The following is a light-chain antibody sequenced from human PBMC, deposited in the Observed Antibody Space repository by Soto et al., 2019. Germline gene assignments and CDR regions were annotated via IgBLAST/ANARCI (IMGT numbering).Light chain of an antibody. CDR2: EVT. V-gene: IGLV2-23*02. Sequence: QSVLTQPASVSASPGQSITIPCTGTSSDLGSYNLVSWFQQYPGKVPKLIIYEVTKRPSGISNRFSGSKTGNTASLTISGLQAEDEADYYCSSYGGSRVLVDFGGGTKLTVL. J-gene: IGLJ2*01. CDR3: SSYGGSRVLVD. CDR1: SSDLGSYNL.